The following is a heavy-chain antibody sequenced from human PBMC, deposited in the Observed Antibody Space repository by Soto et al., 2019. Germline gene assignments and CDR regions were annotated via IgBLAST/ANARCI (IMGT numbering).Heavy chain of an antibody. CDR2: IYYSGST. J-gene: IGHJ4*02. Sequence: QLQLQESGPGLVKPSETLSLACTVSGGSISSSSYYWGWIRQPPGKGLEWIGSIYYSGSTYYNPSLKSRVTISVDTSKNQFSLKLSSVTAADTAVYYCASHHRGYSYGYSFDYWGQGTLVTVSS. D-gene: IGHD5-18*01. V-gene: IGHV4-39*01. CDR1: GGSISSSSYY. CDR3: ASHHRGYSYGYSFDY.